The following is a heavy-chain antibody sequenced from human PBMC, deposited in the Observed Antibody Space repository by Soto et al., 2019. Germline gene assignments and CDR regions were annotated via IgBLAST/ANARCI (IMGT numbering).Heavy chain of an antibody. V-gene: IGHV4-59*08. CDR1: GDSISSYY. D-gene: IGHD6-19*01. Sequence: KPSESLSLTCAVSGDSISSYYWSWIRQPPGKGLEWIGYIFHTGSANYNPSLKSRVTISIDTSKNQFSLRLSSVTAADTAVYYCARQPYTSGAYYFDYWGQGTPVTVS. CDR3: ARQPYTSGAYYFDY. CDR2: IFHTGSA. J-gene: IGHJ4*02.